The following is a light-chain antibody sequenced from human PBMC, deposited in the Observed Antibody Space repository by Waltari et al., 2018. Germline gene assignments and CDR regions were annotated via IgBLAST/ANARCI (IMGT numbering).Light chain of an antibody. CDR1: QSVTSSY. J-gene: IGKJ1*01. Sequence: EIVLTQSPGTLSLSPGERATLSCRASQSVTSSYLAWYLQKPGQAPRLLIYGASSRATGIPDRFSGSGSGTDFTLTISRLEPEDFAVYYCHQYGSSPETFGQGTKLEIK. CDR3: HQYGSSPET. CDR2: GAS. V-gene: IGKV3-20*01.